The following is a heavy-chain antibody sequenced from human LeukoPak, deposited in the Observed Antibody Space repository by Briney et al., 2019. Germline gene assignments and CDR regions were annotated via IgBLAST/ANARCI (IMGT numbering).Heavy chain of an antibody. CDR1: GFAVNTYD. CDR2: INNSGGST. Sequence: GGSLRLSCAASGFAVNTYDMHWVRQAPGKGLEWVSTINNSGGSTYYTDSVKGRFTISRDNSKNTLYLQMNSLRAEDTAVYYCAKRQGASGRIGYFDYWGQGTLVTVSS. J-gene: IGHJ4*02. CDR3: AKRQGASGRIGYFDY. D-gene: IGHD2-15*01. V-gene: IGHV3-23*01.